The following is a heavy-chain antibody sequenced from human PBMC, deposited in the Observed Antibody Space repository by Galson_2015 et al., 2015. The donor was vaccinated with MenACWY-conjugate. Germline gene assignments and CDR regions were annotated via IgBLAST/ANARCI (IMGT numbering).Heavy chain of an antibody. CDR2: IYWGDDK. CDR1: GFSLSTSGVG. V-gene: IGHV2-5*02. D-gene: IGHD2-15*01. CDR3: SRTGATPGDY. J-gene: IGHJ4*02. Sequence: PALVKPTQTLTLTCTFSGFSLSTSGVGVGWIRQPPGKALEWLALIYWGDDKRYSPSLRSRLTITKDTSKNHVVLTMTNMDPVDTATYHCSRTGATPGDYWGQGTLVTVSS.